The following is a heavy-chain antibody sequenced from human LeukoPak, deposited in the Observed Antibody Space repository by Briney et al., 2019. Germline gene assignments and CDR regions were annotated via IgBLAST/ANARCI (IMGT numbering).Heavy chain of an antibody. V-gene: IGHV3-66*01. CDR3: ARDRRFGSYYYYYGMDV. CDR2: IYSGGRT. D-gene: IGHD1-26*01. Sequence: SGGSLRLSCAASGFTFSSYAMSWVRQAPGKGLEWVSVIYSGGRTYYADPVKGRFTISRDNSKNTVYLQMNSLRAEDTAVYYCARDRRFGSYYYYYGMDVWGQGTTVTVSS. CDR1: GFTFSSYA. J-gene: IGHJ6*02.